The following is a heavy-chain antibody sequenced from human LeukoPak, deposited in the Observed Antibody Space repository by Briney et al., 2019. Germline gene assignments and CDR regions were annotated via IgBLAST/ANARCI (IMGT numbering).Heavy chain of an antibody. J-gene: IGHJ4*02. V-gene: IGHV3-23*01. Sequence: PGGSLRLSCAASGFTFNSYAMSWVRQVPGKGLEWVSAIVGDTVTFYTDSVKGRFTISRDNSKNTLYLQMNGLRAEDTAIYYCAKDITGGRSSPYFDSGAREPWSPSPQ. CDR1: GFTFNSYA. D-gene: IGHD1-14*01. CDR3: AKDITGGRSSPYFDS. CDR2: IVGDTVT.